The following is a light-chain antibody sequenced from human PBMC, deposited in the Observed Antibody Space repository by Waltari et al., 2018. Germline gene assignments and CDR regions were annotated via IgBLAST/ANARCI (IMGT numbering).Light chain of an antibody. CDR2: KTS. V-gene: IGKV1-5*03. J-gene: IGKJ2*01. Sequence: DIQMTQSPSTLSASVGDRVTITCRASQNIDKLLAWYQQRPGEAPNLLLYKTSSLKPGVPSRFSGSGSGTEFTLTIDNLRPDDSATFYCQQYYTFPISFGQGTKLEIK. CDR3: QQYYTFPIS. CDR1: QNIDKL.